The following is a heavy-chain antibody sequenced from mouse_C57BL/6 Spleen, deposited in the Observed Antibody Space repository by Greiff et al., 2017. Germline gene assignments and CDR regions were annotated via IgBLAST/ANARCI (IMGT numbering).Heavy chain of an antibody. V-gene: IGHV5-9-1*02. CDR2: ISRGGDYI. J-gene: IGHJ3*01. D-gene: IGHD3-3*01. CDR3: TRGGTAPWFAY. Sequence: EVQLLQSGEGLVKPGGSLKLSCAASGFTFSSYAMSWVRQTPGQRLEWVAYISRGGDYIYYADNVKGRFTIARDNARNTLYLQMSRLKSEDTAMYYCTRGGTAPWFAYWGQGTLVTVSA. CDR1: GFTFSSYA.